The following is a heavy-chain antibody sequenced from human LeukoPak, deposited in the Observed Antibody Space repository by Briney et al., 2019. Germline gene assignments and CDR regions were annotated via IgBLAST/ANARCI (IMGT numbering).Heavy chain of an antibody. Sequence: HSGRSLRLSCPASGFTVSSYAMSCVRHAPGKGLEWVSAISGSGGSTYYAGSVKGGFTISRDNSKNTLYLQMNSLRAEDTAVYYCARGEDIAAAGTSHWGQGTLVTVSS. CDR1: GFTVSSYA. CDR2: ISGSGGST. V-gene: IGHV3-23*01. J-gene: IGHJ4*02. CDR3: ARGEDIAAAGTSH. D-gene: IGHD6-13*01.